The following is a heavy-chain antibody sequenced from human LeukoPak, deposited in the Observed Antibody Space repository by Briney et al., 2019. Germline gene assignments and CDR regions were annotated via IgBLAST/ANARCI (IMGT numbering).Heavy chain of an antibody. Sequence: ASVKVSCKASGYTFTGYYMHWVRQAPGQGLEWMGWINPNSGGTDYAQKFQGRVTMTRDTSISTAYMELSRLRSDDTAVYYCASSRFGESPFDPWGQGTLVTVSS. J-gene: IGHJ5*02. D-gene: IGHD3-10*01. CDR2: INPNSGGT. CDR1: GYTFTGYY. CDR3: ASSRFGESPFDP. V-gene: IGHV1-2*02.